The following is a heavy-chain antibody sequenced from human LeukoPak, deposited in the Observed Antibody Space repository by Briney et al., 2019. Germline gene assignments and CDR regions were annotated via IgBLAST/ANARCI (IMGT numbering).Heavy chain of an antibody. CDR2: IYYSGST. CDR1: GGSISSGSYY. V-gene: IGHV4-61*01. D-gene: IGHD2-15*01. CDR3: ARGRGGSSPYDAFDI. Sequence: PSQTLSLTCTVSGGSISSGSYYWSWIRQPPGKGLEWIGYIYYSGSTNYNPSLKSRVTISVDTSKNQFSLKLSSVTAADTAVYYCARGRGGSSPYDAFDIWGQGTMVTVSS. J-gene: IGHJ3*02.